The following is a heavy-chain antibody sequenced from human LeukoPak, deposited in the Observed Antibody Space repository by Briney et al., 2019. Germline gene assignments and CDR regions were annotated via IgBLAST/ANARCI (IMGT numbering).Heavy chain of an antibody. D-gene: IGHD2-15*01. CDR3: ARTTVGGAFNI. V-gene: IGHV7-4-1*02. CDR1: GYTFTTYA. J-gene: IGHJ3*02. CDR2: INTNTGNP. Sequence: ASVKVSCKASGYTFTTYAMNWVRQAPGQGLEWMGWINTNTGNPTHAQGFTGRFVFSLDTSARTAYLQISSLKAEDTAVYYCARTTVGGAFNIWAKGQWSPSLQ.